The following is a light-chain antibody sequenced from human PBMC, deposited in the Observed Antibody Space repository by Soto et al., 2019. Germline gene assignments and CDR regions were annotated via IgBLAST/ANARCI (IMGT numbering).Light chain of an antibody. V-gene: IGKV1-5*03. CDR2: EAS. J-gene: IGKJ2*01. Sequence: DIQMTHSPSTLSASIGDRVTITCRASQTVYTWLAWYQQKPGTAPKLLIYEASTLHSGVPSRFTGSGSGTEFTLVISRLQPDDFATYYCQQYSSYSPYTFGQGT. CDR3: QQYSSYSPYT. CDR1: QTVYTW.